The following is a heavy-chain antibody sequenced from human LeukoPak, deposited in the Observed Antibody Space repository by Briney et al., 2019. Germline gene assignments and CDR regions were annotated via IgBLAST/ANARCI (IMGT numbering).Heavy chain of an antibody. V-gene: IGHV1-69*05. J-gene: IGHJ4*02. D-gene: IGHD5-12*01. Sequence: SVKVSCKASGGTFSSYAISWVRQAPGQGLEWMGRIIPIFGTANYAQKFQGRVTITTDESTSTAYMELSSLGSEDTAVYYCASTDMVMGYYFDYWGQGTLVTVSS. CDR1: GGTFSSYA. CDR2: IIPIFGTA. CDR3: ASTDMVMGYYFDY.